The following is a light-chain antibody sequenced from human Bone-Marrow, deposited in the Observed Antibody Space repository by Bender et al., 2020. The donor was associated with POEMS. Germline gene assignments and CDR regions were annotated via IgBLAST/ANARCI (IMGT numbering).Light chain of an antibody. Sequence: SPLTQPASVSASPGQSITISCTGTSGEIGFYNLVSWYQHHPGRPPKLLIYEDTKRPSGVSDRFLGSKSGNTASLTISGLQADDEADYYCCSSRSSYSWVFGGGYNLPVL. CDR2: EDT. CDR3: CSSRSSYSWV. V-gene: IGLV2-23*01. J-gene: IGLJ3*02. CDR1: SGEIGFYNL.